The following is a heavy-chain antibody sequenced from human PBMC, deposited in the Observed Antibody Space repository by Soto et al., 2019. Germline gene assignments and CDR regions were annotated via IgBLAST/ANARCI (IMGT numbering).Heavy chain of an antibody. D-gene: IGHD6-13*01. CDR2: INPNSGGT. CDR3: ARDDGESGSSWPYYYYYGMDV. J-gene: IGHJ6*02. CDR1: GYTFTGYY. V-gene: IGHV1-2*04. Sequence: QVQLVQSGAEVKKPGASVKVSCKASGYTFTGYYMHWVRQAPGQGLEWMGWINPNSGGTNYAQKFQGWVTMTRDTSISTAYMELSRLRSDDTAVYYCARDDGESGSSWPYYYYYGMDVWGQGTTVTVSS.